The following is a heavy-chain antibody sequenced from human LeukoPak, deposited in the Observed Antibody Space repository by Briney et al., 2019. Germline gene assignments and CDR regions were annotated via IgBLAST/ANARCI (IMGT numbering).Heavy chain of an antibody. J-gene: IGHJ3*02. V-gene: IGHV1-46*01. CDR2: INPSGGST. CDR1: GYTFTSYY. D-gene: IGHD4-17*01. CDR3: ARDHGDYGGNSGRDDAFDI. Sequence: ASVKVSCKASGYTFTSYYMRWVRQAPGQGLEWMRIINPSGGSTSYAQKFQGRVTMTRDTSTSTVYMELSSLRSEDTAVYYCARDHGDYGGNSGRDDAFDIWGQGTMVTVSS.